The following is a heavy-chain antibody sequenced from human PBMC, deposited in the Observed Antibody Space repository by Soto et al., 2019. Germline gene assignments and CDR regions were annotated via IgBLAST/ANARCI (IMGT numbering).Heavy chain of an antibody. CDR3: ASRVGGLYSGNDRYYFAF. V-gene: IGHV4-4*08. Sequence: PSETLSLTCTVSGASISRYYWCWIRQSPGKGLEWIGYLYNTGSTIYNPSLKSRVTISVDTSKNQFPLKLSSVTATDTAVYYCASRVGGLYSGNDRYYFAFWGQGTLVTVSS. CDR1: GASISRYY. J-gene: IGHJ4*02. D-gene: IGHD5-12*01. CDR2: LYNTGST.